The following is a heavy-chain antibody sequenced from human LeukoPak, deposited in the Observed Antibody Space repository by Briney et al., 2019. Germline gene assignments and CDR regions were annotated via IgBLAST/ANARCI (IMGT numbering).Heavy chain of an antibody. D-gene: IGHD1-26*01. J-gene: IGHJ4*02. V-gene: IGHV4-61*02. CDR1: GASINSGSYF. CDR3: ARDGYASGSYYDY. Sequence: SETLSLTCAVSGASINSGSYFWNWIRQPAGKGLEYIGRVHTSETANYNPSPRSRVAISLDTSMNHFSLRLNSVTAADTAVYYCARDGYASGSYYDYWGQGTLVTVSS. CDR2: VHTSETA.